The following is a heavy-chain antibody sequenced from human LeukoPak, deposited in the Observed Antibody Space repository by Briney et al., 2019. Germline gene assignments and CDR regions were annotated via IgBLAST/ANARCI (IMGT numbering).Heavy chain of an antibody. CDR2: INPDGGNT. J-gene: IGHJ4*02. Sequence: EASVKVSCKASGYTFTNSYIHWVRQAPGQVLEWMGLINPDGGNTNYAQNFQGRVTLTRDTSTSTVYMELSSLRSEDTAVYYCARGSRPVYNLLTGKRYFDYWGQGTLVTVSS. CDR1: GYTFTNSY. D-gene: IGHD3-9*01. V-gene: IGHV1-46*01. CDR3: ARGSRPVYNLLTGKRYFDY.